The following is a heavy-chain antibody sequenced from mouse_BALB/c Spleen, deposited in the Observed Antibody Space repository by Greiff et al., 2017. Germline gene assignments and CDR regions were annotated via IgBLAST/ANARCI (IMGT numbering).Heavy chain of an antibody. D-gene: IGHD2-14*01. CDR2: ISSGSSTI. Sequence: EVHLVESGGGLVQPGGSRKLSCAASGFTFSSFGMHWVRQAPEKGLEWVAYISSGSSTIYYADTVKGRFTISRDNPKNTLFLQMTSLRSEDTAMYYCARSEEVRRYYYAMDYWGQGTSVTVSS. CDR3: ARSEEVRRYYYAMDY. V-gene: IGHV5-17*02. CDR1: GFTFSSFG. J-gene: IGHJ4*01.